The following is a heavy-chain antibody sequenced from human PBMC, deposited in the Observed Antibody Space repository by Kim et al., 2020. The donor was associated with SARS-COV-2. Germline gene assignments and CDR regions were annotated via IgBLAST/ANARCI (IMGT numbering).Heavy chain of an antibody. CDR2: ISAYNGNT. V-gene: IGHV1-18*04. D-gene: IGHD6-13*01. CDR1: GYTFTSYG. J-gene: IGHJ6*02. CDR3: ARDGLAAAGQVELLYYYGMDV. Sequence: ASVKVSCKASGYTFTSYGISWVRQAPGQGLEWMGWISAYNGNTNYAQKLQGRVTMTTDTSTSTAYMELRSLRSDDTAVYYCARDGLAAAGQVELLYYYGMDVWGQGTTVTVSS.